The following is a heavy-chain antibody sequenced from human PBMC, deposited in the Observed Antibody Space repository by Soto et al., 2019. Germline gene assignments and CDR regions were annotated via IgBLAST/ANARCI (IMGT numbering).Heavy chain of an antibody. D-gene: IGHD3-22*01. CDR1: GFTFSSYA. V-gene: IGHV3-30*04. J-gene: IGHJ6*02. Sequence: QVQLVESGGGVVQPGRSLRLSCAASGFTFSSYAMHWVRQAPGKGLEWVAVISYDGRKKYYADSLKGRFTISRDYCKNTLYLQMNSLSAEDTAVYYCARGEYYYQSSRWVNQYNGMDVWGQGTTVTVSS. CDR3: ARGEYYYQSSRWVNQYNGMDV. CDR2: ISYDGRKK.